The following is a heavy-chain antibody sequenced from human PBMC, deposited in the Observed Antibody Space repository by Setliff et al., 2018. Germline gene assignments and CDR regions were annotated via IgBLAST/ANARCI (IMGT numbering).Heavy chain of an antibody. V-gene: IGHV1-3*01. CDR2: INVANGNT. Sequence: ASVKVSCKASGYIFTNYVIQWVRQAPGQGLEWMGWINVANGNTRYSQKLQGRVTITMDTPATTVYMEVTSLRSDDTAVYYCARGIAATGTGEAFDVWGQGTKVTVSS. CDR3: ARGIAATGTGEAFDV. CDR1: GYIFTNYV. D-gene: IGHD6-13*01. J-gene: IGHJ3*01.